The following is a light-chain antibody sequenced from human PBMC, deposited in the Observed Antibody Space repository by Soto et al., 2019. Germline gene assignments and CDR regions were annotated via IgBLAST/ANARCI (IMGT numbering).Light chain of an antibody. J-gene: IGKJ5*01. CDR1: QSVDNSH. CDR3: QQYGNSPPGT. V-gene: IGKV3-20*01. Sequence: ETVLTQSPGTLYFSPGERATHSCRASQSVDNSHVAWYQQRRGLPPRLLIYGASNRATGIPDRFSGSGSGADFTLTISRLEPEDFAVYFCQQYGNSPPGTFGQGTRLEIK. CDR2: GAS.